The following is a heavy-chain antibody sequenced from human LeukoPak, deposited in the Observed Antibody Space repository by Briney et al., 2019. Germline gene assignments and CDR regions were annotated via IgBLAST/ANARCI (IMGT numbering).Heavy chain of an antibody. Sequence: SQTLSLTCAISGESVSSNSAAWIWIRQSPSRGLEWLGRTYYRSKWYNEYAISVKSRITINPDTSKNQFSLHLNSVTPDDTAVYYCARDQMLSAVAGSPGIGSYYPLDYWGQGTLVTVSS. CDR3: ARDQMLSAVAGSPGIGSYYPLDY. V-gene: IGHV6-1*01. CDR1: GESVSSNSAA. CDR2: TYYRSKWYN. J-gene: IGHJ4*02. D-gene: IGHD1-26*01.